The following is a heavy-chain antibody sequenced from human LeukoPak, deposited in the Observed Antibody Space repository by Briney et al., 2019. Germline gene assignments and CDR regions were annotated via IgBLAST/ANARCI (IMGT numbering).Heavy chain of an antibody. V-gene: IGHV3-23*01. Sequence: GGSLRLSCAASGFTFSSYAMSWVRQAPGKGLEWVSVISGSGDTTYYADSVKGRFTISRSNSKNTLYLQMNSLRAEDTAVYHCAKVVGVLSYSSGSYFDYRGQGTLVTVPS. CDR1: GFTFSSYA. D-gene: IGHD6-19*01. CDR2: ISGSGDTT. J-gene: IGHJ4*02. CDR3: AKVVGVLSYSSGSYFDY.